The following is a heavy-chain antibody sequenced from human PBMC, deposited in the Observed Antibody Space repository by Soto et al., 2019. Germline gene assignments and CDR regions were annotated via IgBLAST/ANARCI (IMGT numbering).Heavy chain of an antibody. D-gene: IGHD3-10*01. Sequence: QITLRESGPALVRPTQTLTLTCIFSGFSLSSNGVGVGWIRQPPGKALEWLALIYWDDDHRYSPSLKTRLTITKDTSKNQVVLTMTKLDPVDTATYYCAREMYYSTYFDSWGQGTLVTVSS. CDR1: GFSLSSNGVG. CDR3: AREMYYSTYFDS. J-gene: IGHJ4*02. V-gene: IGHV2-5*02. CDR2: IYWDDDH.